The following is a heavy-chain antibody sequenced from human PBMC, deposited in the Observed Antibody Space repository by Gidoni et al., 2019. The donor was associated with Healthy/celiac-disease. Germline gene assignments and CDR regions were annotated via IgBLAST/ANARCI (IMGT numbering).Heavy chain of an antibody. D-gene: IGHD3-3*01. CDR2: ISYDGSNK. CDR1: GFTFSGYG. CDR3: AKPWGDFWSGGGYFDY. J-gene: IGHJ4*02. Sequence: QVQLVESGGGVVQPGRSLRLSCAASGFTFSGYGMHWVRQAPGKGLEWVAVISYDGSNKYYAYSVKGRFTISRDNSKNTLYLQMNSLRAEDTAVYYCAKPWGDFWSGGGYFDYWGQGTLVTVSS. V-gene: IGHV3-30*18.